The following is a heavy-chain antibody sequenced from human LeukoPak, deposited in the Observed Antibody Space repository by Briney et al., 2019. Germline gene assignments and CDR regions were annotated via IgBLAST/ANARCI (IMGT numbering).Heavy chain of an antibody. Sequence: PGGSLRLSCAASGFTFSTYDMHWVRQATGKGLEWVSGIGTAGDTHYPGSVKGRFTISRENAKNSLYLQMNSLRAGDTAVYYCARGSSTSRTLDPWGQGTLVTVSS. J-gene: IGHJ5*02. CDR3: ARGSSTSRTLDP. V-gene: IGHV3-13*01. CDR2: IGTAGDT. D-gene: IGHD2-2*01. CDR1: GFTFSTYD.